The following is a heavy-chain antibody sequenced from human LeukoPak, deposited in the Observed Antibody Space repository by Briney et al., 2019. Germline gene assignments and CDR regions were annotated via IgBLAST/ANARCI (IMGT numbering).Heavy chain of an antibody. CDR3: TSIPGYSYGPFDY. J-gene: IGHJ4*02. Sequence: PGGSLRLSCAASGFTFSSYSMNWVRQAPGKGLEWVSYISSSSSTIYYADSVKGRFTISRDNAKNSLYLQMNSLKTEGTAVYYCTSIPGYSYGPFDYWGQGTLVTVSS. CDR2: ISSSSSTI. V-gene: IGHV3-48*01. D-gene: IGHD5-18*01. CDR1: GFTFSSYS.